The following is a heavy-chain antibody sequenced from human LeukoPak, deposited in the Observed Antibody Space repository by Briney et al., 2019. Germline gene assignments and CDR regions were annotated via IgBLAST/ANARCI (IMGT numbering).Heavy chain of an antibody. V-gene: IGHV4-34*01. D-gene: IGHD3-22*01. J-gene: IGHJ4*02. CDR2: INHSGST. CDR1: GGSFGSYY. Sequence: SETLSLTCAVYGGSFGSYYWIWIRQPPGKGLEWIGEINHSGSTYYNPSLKSRVTISIDTSKNQFFLQLSSVTAADTAVYYCARGSRYYDGISKWGQGTLVTVSS. CDR3: ARGSRYYDGISK.